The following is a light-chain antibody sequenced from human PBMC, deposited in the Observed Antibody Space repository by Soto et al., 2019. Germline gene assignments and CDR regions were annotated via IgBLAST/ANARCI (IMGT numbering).Light chain of an antibody. CDR1: SSDVGGYNY. V-gene: IGLV2-11*01. Sequence: QSALTQPRSVSGSPGQSVTISCTGTSSDVGGYNYVSWYQQHPGKAPKLMIYDVSKRPSGVPDRYSGSKSGITASLTISGLQAEYEADYYCCSYAGSYTWVFGGGTKVTVL. CDR2: DVS. J-gene: IGLJ3*02. CDR3: CSYAGSYTWV.